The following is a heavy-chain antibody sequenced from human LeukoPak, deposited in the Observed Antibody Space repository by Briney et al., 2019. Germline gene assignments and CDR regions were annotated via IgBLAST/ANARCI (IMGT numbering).Heavy chain of an antibody. CDR1: GFTVSSNY. CDR2: IYSGGTT. CDR3: AKDSSSWYGWVEDY. J-gene: IGHJ4*02. D-gene: IGHD6-13*01. Sequence: TGGSLRLSCAASGFTVSSNYMSWVRQAPGKGLEWVSVIYSGGTTYYADSVKGRFTISRDNSKNTLYPQMNSLRAEDTAVYYCAKDSSSWYGWVEDYWGQGTLVTVSS. V-gene: IGHV3-53*01.